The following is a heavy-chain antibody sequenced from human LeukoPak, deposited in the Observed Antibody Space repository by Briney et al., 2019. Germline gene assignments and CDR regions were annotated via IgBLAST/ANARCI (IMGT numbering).Heavy chain of an antibody. D-gene: IGHD3-3*01. Sequence: GGSLRLSCAASGFTFSSYAMSWVRQAPGKGLEWVSAISGSGGSTYYADSVKGRFTISRDNSKNTLYLQMNSLRAEDTAVYYRAKVYTPEYYDFWSGYYSLYYYYGMDVWGQGTTVTVSS. CDR2: ISGSGGST. V-gene: IGHV3-23*01. J-gene: IGHJ6*02. CDR1: GFTFSSYA. CDR3: AKVYTPEYYDFWSGYYSLYYYYGMDV.